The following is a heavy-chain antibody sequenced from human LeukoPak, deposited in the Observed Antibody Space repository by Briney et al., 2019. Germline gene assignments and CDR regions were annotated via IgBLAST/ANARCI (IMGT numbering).Heavy chain of an antibody. CDR2: ISAGGGGT. J-gene: IGHJ5*02. CDR1: GFTFSSYS. D-gene: IGHD1-26*01. V-gene: IGHV3-23*01. CDR3: AKAITTTIRAFDP. Sequence: GGSLRLSCAASGFTFSSYSMNWVRQAPGKGLEWVSGISAGGGGTYYADSVKGRFTISRDNSKNTLYLQMNSLRAEDTAVYYCAKAITTTIRAFDPWGQGTLVTVS.